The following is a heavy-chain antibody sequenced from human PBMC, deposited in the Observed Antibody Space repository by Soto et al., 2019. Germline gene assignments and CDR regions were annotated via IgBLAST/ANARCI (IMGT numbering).Heavy chain of an antibody. Sequence: SETLSLTCDVSGDTISTGGYTWAWIRQPPGEALEWIGHTYHSGNPYYNPSLKSRVIISVDRSKNQFSLKVRSVTAADTAVYYCASGTSYYYGSGSYYNSYFDYWGQGTLVTVSS. J-gene: IGHJ4*02. CDR1: GDTISTGGYT. CDR2: TYHSGNP. V-gene: IGHV4-30-2*01. CDR3: ASGTSYYYGSGSYYNSYFDY. D-gene: IGHD3-10*01.